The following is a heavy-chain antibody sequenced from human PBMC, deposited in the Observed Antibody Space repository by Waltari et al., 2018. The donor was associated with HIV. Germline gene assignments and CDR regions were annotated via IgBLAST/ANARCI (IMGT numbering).Heavy chain of an antibody. J-gene: IGHJ6*02. D-gene: IGHD3-10*01. CDR1: GFTFSRYW. Sequence: EVQLVESGGGLVQPGGSLGLSCAASGFTFSRYWMHWVREAPGKGLVWVSRINSDGSSTSSADSVKGRLIISRDNAKNTLYLQMNSLRAEDTAVYYCARDLRYYSSGSYSYYGLDVWGQGTTVTVSS. CDR2: INSDGSST. V-gene: IGHV3-74*01. CDR3: ARDLRYYSSGSYSYYGLDV.